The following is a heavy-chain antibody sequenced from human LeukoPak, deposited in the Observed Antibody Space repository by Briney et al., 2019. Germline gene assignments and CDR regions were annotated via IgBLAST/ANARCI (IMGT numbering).Heavy chain of an antibody. CDR2: IWYDGSKK. D-gene: IGHD5/OR15-5a*01. J-gene: IGHJ4*02. V-gene: IGHV3-33*01. CDR1: GFTFSSNG. Sequence: GRSLTLSCAASGFTFSSNGMQWVRQAPGKGLEWVALIWYDGSKKYYADSVKGRFTISRDNSENTLYLQLNSLRAEDTAIYYCARLQGVSTFDYWGQGILVTVSS. CDR3: ARLQGVSTFDY.